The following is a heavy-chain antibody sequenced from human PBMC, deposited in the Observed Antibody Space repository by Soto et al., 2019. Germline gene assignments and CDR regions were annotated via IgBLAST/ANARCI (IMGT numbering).Heavy chain of an antibody. CDR3: ARTVMPVGNLAAFDH. D-gene: IGHD7-27*01. V-gene: IGHV4-61*01. CDR2: IYNNGNT. CDR1: GGSVRSVKYF. J-gene: IGHJ4*02. Sequence: SETLSLTCNVSGGSVRSVKYFWSWIRQPPGKGLEWIAYIYNNGNTNYNPSLKSRATISVDTSKNQFSLKLTSVTAADSAVYFWARTVMPVGNLAAFDHWGQGVLVTVSS.